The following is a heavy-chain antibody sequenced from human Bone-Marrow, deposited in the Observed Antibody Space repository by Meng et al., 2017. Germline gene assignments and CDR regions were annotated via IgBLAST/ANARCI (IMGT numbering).Heavy chain of an antibody. CDR1: GGSFSGYY. J-gene: IGHJ1*01. CDR3: ARLYYYDSSGYYYGEYFQH. D-gene: IGHD3-22*01. Sequence: SETLSLTCAAYGGSFSGYYWSWIRQPPGKGLEWIGEINHSGSTNYNPSLKSRVTISVDTSKNQFSLKLSSVTAADTAVYYCARLYYYDSSGYYYGEYFQHWGQGTLVTVSS. CDR2: INHSGST. V-gene: IGHV4-34*01.